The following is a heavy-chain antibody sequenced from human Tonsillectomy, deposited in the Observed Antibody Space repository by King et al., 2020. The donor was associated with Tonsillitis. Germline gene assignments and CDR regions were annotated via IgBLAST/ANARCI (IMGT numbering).Heavy chain of an antibody. J-gene: IGHJ4*02. V-gene: IGHV4-59*08. Sequence: QLQESGPGLVKPSETLSLTCTVSGGSISSYYWSWIRQPPGKGLEWIGYIYYSGSTNYNPSLKSRVTISVHTSKNQFSLKLSSVTAADTAVYYCARHSTYYYDSSGFDYWGQGTLVTVSS. CDR1: GGSISSYY. CDR3: ARHSTYYYDSSGFDY. CDR2: IYYSGST. D-gene: IGHD3-22*01.